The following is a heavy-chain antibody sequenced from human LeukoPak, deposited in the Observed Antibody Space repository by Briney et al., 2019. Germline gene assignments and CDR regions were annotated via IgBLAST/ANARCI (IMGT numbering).Heavy chain of an antibody. D-gene: IGHD3-16*02. Sequence: GGSLRLSCAASGFTFSSYWMSWVRQAPGKGLEWVANIKQDGSEKYYVDSVKGRFTISRDNAKNSLYLQMNSLRAEDTAVYYCARDQAYDYVWGSYPYWGQGTLVTVSS. V-gene: IGHV3-7*01. J-gene: IGHJ4*02. CDR3: ARDQAYDYVWGSYPY. CDR2: IKQDGSEK. CDR1: GFTFSSYW.